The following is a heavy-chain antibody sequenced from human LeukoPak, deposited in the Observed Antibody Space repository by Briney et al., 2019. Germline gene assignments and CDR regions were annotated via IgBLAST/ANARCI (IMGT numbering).Heavy chain of an antibody. D-gene: IGHD3-22*01. CDR2: ITPNSGGT. Sequence: ASVKVSCKASGYSFTSYYIHWVRQAPGQGLEWMGWITPNSGGTNYAQKFQGRVTMTRDTSISTVYMELSRLRSDDTAVYYCARDRTDYYDSNAYYPNWFDPWGQGTLVTVSS. CDR1: GYSFTSYY. CDR3: ARDRTDYYDSNAYYPNWFDP. V-gene: IGHV1-2*02. J-gene: IGHJ5*02.